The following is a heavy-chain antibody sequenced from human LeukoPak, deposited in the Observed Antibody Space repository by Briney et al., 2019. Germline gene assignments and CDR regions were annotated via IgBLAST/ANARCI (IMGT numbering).Heavy chain of an antibody. D-gene: IGHD3-22*01. CDR1: GYTFTTYG. Sequence: ASVKVSCRASGYTFTTYGISWVRQAPGQGLEWMGWVSAYNVNTKYAQKFQGRVTVTTDTSTSTAYMELRSLRSDDSAVYYYAKDYYGSSGEGPFDYWGQGTLVTVSS. CDR2: VSAYNVNT. CDR3: AKDYYGSSGEGPFDY. V-gene: IGHV1-18*01. J-gene: IGHJ4*02.